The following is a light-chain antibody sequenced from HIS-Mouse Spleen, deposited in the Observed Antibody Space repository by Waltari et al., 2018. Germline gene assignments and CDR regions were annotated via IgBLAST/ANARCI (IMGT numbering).Light chain of an antibody. CDR1: SLIRYY. J-gene: IGLJ2*01. V-gene: IGLV3-19*01. CDR3: NSRDSSGNHVV. Sequence: SSELTQDPAVSVALGQTVRITCQGDSLIRYYASWYQPKLGQAPGLVIYGKNNRPSRIPDLFSGSSSGNTASLTITGAQAEDEADYYCNSRDSSGNHVVFGGGTKLTVL. CDR2: GKN.